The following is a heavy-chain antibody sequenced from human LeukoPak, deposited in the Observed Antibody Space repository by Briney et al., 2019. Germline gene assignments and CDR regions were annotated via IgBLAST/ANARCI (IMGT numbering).Heavy chain of an antibody. V-gene: IGHV5-51*01. CDR1: GYSFTSYW. Sequence: NHGESLKISCKGSGYSFTSYWIGWVRQMPGKGLEWMGIIYPGDSDTRYSPSFQGQVTISADKSISTAYLQWSSLKASDTAMYYCARQRRDGYNYCGGNFDYWGQGTLVTVSS. D-gene: IGHD5-24*01. CDR3: ARQRRDGYNYCGGNFDY. CDR2: IYPGDSDT. J-gene: IGHJ4*02.